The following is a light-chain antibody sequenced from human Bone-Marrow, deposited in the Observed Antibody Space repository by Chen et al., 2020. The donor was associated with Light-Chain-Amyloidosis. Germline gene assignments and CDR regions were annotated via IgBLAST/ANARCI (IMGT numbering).Light chain of an antibody. CDR2: RDT. Sequence: SYELTQPPSVSVSPGQTARITCSGDDLPTKYAYWYQQKPGQAPVLGIHRDTERPSGISERFSGSGSGTTATLTIRGVQAEDEAEYHCQSADSSGTYEVIFGGGTKLTVL. CDR3: QSADSSGTYEVI. CDR1: DLPTKY. V-gene: IGLV3-25*03. J-gene: IGLJ2*01.